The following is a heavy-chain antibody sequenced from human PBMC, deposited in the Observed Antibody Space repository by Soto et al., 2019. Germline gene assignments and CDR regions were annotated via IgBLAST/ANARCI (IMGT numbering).Heavy chain of an antibody. CDR1: GFTFSSYG. J-gene: IGHJ6*02. CDR3: AKAGYSYGSYYYGMDV. Sequence: QVQLVESGGGVVQPGRSLRLSCAASGFTFSSYGMHWVRQAPGKGLEWVAVISYDGSNKYYADSVKGRFTISRDNSKNTLYLQMNSLRAEDTAVYYCAKAGYSYGSYYYGMDVWGQGPRSPSP. CDR2: ISYDGSNK. V-gene: IGHV3-30*18. D-gene: IGHD5-18*01.